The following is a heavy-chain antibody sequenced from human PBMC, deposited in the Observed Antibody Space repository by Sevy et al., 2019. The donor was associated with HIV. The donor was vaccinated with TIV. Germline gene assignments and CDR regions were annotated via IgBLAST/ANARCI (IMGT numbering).Heavy chain of an antibody. V-gene: IGHV3-23*01. CDR2: IGGSGRYT. D-gene: IGHD7-27*01. CDR1: GFTFSSYA. Sequence: GGSLRLSCAASGFTFSSYAMTWVRQAPGKGLEWVSSIGGSGRYTYYTDSVEGRFTISRDNSKSTLFLHMNSLRAEDTALYYCAKFAGDFPHFDFWGLGTLVTISS. CDR3: AKFAGDFPHFDF. J-gene: IGHJ4*02.